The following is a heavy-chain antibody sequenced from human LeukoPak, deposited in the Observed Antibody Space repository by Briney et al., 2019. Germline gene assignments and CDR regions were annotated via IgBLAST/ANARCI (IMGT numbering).Heavy chain of an antibody. CDR3: AKDKWFGELSITAFDY. J-gene: IGHJ4*02. CDR2: ISSSSSYI. D-gene: IGHD3-10*01. CDR1: GFTFSSYS. V-gene: IGHV3-21*04. Sequence: PGGSLRLSCAASGFTFSSYSMNWVRQAPGKGLEWVSSISSSSSYIYYADSVKGRFTISRDNAKNSLYLQMNSLRAEDTALYYCAKDKWFGELSITAFDYWGQGTLVTVSS.